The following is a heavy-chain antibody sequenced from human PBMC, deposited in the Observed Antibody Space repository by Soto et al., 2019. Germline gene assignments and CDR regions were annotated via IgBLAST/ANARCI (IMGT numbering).Heavy chain of an antibody. CDR1: GGSISSGGYY. CDR2: IYYSGST. CDR3: ARDKRGSYSSSPSATPGSYFDY. V-gene: IGHV4-31*03. J-gene: IGHJ4*02. Sequence: PSETLSLTCTVSGGSISSGGYYWSWIRQHPGKGLEWIGYIYYSGSTYYNPSLKSRVTISVDTSKNQFSLKLSSVTAADTAVYYCARDKRGSYSSSPSATPGSYFDYWGQGTLVTVSS. D-gene: IGHD6-6*01.